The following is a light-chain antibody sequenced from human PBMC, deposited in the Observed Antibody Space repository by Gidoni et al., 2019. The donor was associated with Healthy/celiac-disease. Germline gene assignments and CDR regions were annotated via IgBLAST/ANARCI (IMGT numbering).Light chain of an antibody. V-gene: IGKV1-39*01. Sequence: DIKMTQSPSSLSASVGDRVTITCRASQSISSYLNWYQQKPGKAPKLLIYAASSLQSGVPSRFSGSGYGTDFTRTISSLQPEDFATYYCQQSEAFGQGTKVEIK. CDR3: QQSEA. J-gene: IGKJ1*01. CDR1: QSISSY. CDR2: AAS.